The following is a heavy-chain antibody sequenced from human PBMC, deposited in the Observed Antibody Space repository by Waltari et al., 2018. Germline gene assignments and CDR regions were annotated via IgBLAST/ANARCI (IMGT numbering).Heavy chain of an antibody. D-gene: IGHD3-10*01. V-gene: IGHV4-59*01. CDR1: GGSISSYS. CDR3: ARGRGWFDP. Sequence: QVQLQESGPGLVKPSETLSLTCTVSGGSISSYSWSWIRQPPGKGLEWIGYIYYSGSTNYNPSLKSRVTISVDTSKNQFSLKLSSVTAADTAVYYCARGRGWFDPWGQGTLVTVSS. CDR2: IYYSGST. J-gene: IGHJ5*02.